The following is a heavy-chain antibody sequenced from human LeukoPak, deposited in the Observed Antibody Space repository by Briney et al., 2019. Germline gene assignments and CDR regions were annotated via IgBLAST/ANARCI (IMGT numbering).Heavy chain of an antibody. V-gene: IGHV3-7*01. CDR1: GFTFSSYW. CDR2: IKQDGSEK. D-gene: IGHD4-17*01. J-gene: IGHJ3*02. CDR3: ARDGRGLRPAQNAFDI. Sequence: PGGSLRLSCAASGFTFSSYWMSWVRQAPGKGLEWVANIKQDGSEKYYVDSVKGRFTISRDNAKNSLYLQMNSLRAEDTAVYYCARDGRGLRPAQNAFDIWGQGTMVTVSS.